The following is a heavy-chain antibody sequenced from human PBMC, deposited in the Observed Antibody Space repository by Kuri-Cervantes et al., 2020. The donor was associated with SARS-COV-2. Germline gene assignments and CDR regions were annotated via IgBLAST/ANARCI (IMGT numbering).Heavy chain of an antibody. CDR3: ARVSPRIPVAGTVSYFDY. Sequence: SQTLSLTCAVSGYSISSGCYWGWIRQPPGKGLEWIGYIYYSGSTNYNPSLKSRVTISVDTSKNQFSLKLSSVTAADTAVYYCARVSPRIPVAGTVSYFDYWGQGTLVTVSS. D-gene: IGHD6-19*01. V-gene: IGHV4-38-2*01. J-gene: IGHJ4*02. CDR2: IYYSGST. CDR1: GYSISSGCY.